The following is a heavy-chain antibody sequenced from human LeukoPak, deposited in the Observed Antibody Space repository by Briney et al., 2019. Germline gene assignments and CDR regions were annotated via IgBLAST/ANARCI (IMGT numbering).Heavy chain of an antibody. CDR3: ASALRVVPAAIHFDC. CDR1: GFTFSSYS. V-gene: IGHV3-21*01. Sequence: PGGSLRLSCAASGFTFSSYSMNWVRQAPGKGLEWVSSITSSSYIYYADSVKGRFTISRDNAKNSLYLQMNSLRAEDTAVYYCASALRVVPAAIHFDCWGQGTLVTVSS. CDR2: ITSSSYI. J-gene: IGHJ4*02. D-gene: IGHD2-2*02.